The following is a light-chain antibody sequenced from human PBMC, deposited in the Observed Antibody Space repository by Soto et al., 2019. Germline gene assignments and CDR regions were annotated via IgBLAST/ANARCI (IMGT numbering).Light chain of an antibody. CDR1: QSVATY. CDR2: DAS. Sequence: EIVLTQSPAILSLSPGERATLSCRASQSVATYSVWYQQKPGQAPRLLIYDASNRATGIPARFSASGSGTDFTLTISSLEPEDFAVYYCQQRSDWPWTFGQGTRVEV. CDR3: QQRSDWPWT. J-gene: IGKJ1*01. V-gene: IGKV3-11*01.